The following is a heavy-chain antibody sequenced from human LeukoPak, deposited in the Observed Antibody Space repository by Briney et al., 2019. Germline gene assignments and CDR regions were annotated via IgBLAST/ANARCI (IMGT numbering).Heavy chain of an antibody. CDR2: INPNSGGT. D-gene: IGHD3-10*01. CDR3: ARSSGSGSYYYFDY. CDR1: GYTFTAYY. J-gene: IGHJ4*02. Sequence: ASVKVSCKASGYTFTAYYMHWVRQAPGQGLEWMGWINPNSGGTNYAQKFQGWVTMTRDTSISTAYMELSRLRSDDTAVYYCARSSGSGSYYYFDYWGQGTLVTVSS. V-gene: IGHV1-2*04.